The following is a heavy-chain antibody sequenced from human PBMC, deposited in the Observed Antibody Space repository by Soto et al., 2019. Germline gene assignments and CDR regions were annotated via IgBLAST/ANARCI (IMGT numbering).Heavy chain of an antibody. J-gene: IGHJ6*02. D-gene: IGHD3-16*01. V-gene: IGHV3-11*01. CDR1: GFAFSDYY. Sequence: GGSLRLSCAASGFAFSDYYMTWIRQAPGKGLEWASYMSSSGKDISYADSVKGRFTISRDNIQNSLYLQMNTLRAEDTAIYYCARVGQDYYYGMDVWGQGTTVTVSS. CDR3: ARVGQDYYYGMDV. CDR2: MSSSGKDI.